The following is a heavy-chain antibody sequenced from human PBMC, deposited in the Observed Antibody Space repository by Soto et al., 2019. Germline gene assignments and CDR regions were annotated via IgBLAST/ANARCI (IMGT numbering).Heavy chain of an antibody. D-gene: IGHD2-15*01. J-gene: IGHJ4*02. CDR1: GGSISSSSYY. Sequence: PSETLSLTCTVSGGSISSSSYYWGWIRQPPGKGLEWIGSIYYSGSTYYNPSLKSRVTISVDTSKNQFSLKLSSVTAADTAVYYCARGDCSGGSCYFDYWGQGTLVTVSS. V-gene: IGHV4-39*01. CDR3: ARGDCSGGSCYFDY. CDR2: IYYSGST.